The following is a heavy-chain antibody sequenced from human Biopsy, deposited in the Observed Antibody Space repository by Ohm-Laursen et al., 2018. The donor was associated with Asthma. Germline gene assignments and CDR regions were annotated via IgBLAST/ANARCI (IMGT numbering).Heavy chain of an antibody. J-gene: IGHJ6*02. CDR1: GFVFSQCG. Sequence: SLRLSCAASGFVFSQCGMHWVRQGPGKGLEWVALVSSDGHNKYYEDSVKGRFTISRDNSKNTLYLQMNSLRVEDTAVYYCARDQGIAAAGTIFDYYYYGMDVWGQGTTVTVSS. V-gene: IGHV3-30*03. CDR3: ARDQGIAAAGTIFDYYYYGMDV. D-gene: IGHD6-13*01. CDR2: VSSDGHNK.